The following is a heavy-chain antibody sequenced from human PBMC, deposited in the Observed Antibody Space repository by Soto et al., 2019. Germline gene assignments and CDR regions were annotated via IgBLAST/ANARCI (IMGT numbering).Heavy chain of an antibody. J-gene: IGHJ6*02. D-gene: IGHD3-3*01. Sequence: GASVKVSCTASGYTFTGYYMHWVRQAPGQGLEWMGWINPNSGGTNYAQKFQGWVTMTRDTSISTAYMELSRLRSDDTAVYYCARDTGLTIFGRYYYYGMDVWGQGTTVTVSS. V-gene: IGHV1-2*04. CDR1: GYTFTGYY. CDR2: INPNSGGT. CDR3: ARDTGLTIFGRYYYYGMDV.